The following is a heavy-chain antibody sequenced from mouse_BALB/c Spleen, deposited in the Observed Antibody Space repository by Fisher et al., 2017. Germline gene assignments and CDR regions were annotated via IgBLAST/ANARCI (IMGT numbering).Heavy chain of an antibody. D-gene: IGHD2-2*01. CDR3: ARLGYDDAMDY. V-gene: IGHV1-42*01. J-gene: IGHJ4*01. Sequence: KFKGKATLTVDKSSSTAYMQLKSLTSEDSAVYYCARLGYDDAMDYWGQGTSVTVSS.